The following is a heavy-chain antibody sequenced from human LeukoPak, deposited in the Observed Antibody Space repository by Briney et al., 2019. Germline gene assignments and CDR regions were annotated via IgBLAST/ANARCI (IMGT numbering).Heavy chain of an antibody. V-gene: IGHV4-34*01. J-gene: IGHJ5*02. Sequence: SETLSLSCAVYGGSFSGYYWSWIRQPPGKGLEWIGEINHSGSTNYNPFLKSRVTISVDTSKNQFSLKLSSVTAADTAVYYCASRRYDFWSGYSSWFDPWGQGTLVTVSS. CDR1: GGSFSGYY. D-gene: IGHD3-3*01. CDR2: INHSGST. CDR3: ASRRYDFWSGYSSWFDP.